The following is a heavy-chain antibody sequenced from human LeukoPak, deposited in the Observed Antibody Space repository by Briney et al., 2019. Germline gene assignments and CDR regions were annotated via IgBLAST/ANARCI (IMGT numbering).Heavy chain of an antibody. Sequence: PSETLSLTCTVSGGSISSYYWSWIRQPPGKGVEWIGYIYYSGSTNYNPSLKSRVTISVDTSKNQSSLTLSSVTAADTAVYYCARRSHCSSTSCYDKYSLLDPAFDIWGQGTMVTASS. J-gene: IGHJ3*02. CDR2: IYYSGST. D-gene: IGHD2-2*01. CDR3: ARRSHCSSTSCYDKYSLLDPAFDI. V-gene: IGHV4-59*01. CDR1: GGSISSYY.